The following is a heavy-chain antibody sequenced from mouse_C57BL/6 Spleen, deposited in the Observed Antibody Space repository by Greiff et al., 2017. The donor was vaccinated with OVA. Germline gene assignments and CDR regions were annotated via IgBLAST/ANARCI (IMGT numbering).Heavy chain of an antibody. CDR2: IYPGDGDT. D-gene: IGHD2-2*01. V-gene: IGHV1-80*01. CDR1: GYAFSSYW. J-gene: IGHJ3*01. CDR3: ARSTMVRAGAFAD. Sequence: QVQLKQSGAELVKPGASVKISCKASGYAFSSYWMNWVKQRPGQGLEWIGQIYPGDGDTNYNGKFKGKATLTADKSSSTAYLQLSSLTSEDSAVYFYARSTMVRAGAFADWGKGTLVTVSA.